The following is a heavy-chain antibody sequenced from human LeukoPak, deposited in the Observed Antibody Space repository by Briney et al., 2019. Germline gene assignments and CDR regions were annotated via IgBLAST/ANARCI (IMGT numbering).Heavy chain of an antibody. D-gene: IGHD6-19*01. J-gene: IGHJ4*02. CDR1: GGSFSGYC. CDR3: ARGLIAVAGSENYFDY. Sequence: SETPSLTCASYGGSFSGYCWSWIRQPPGKGLEWIGEINHSGSTNYNPSLKSRVSIAVDTSKNQFSLKLSSVTAADTAVYYCARGLIAVAGSENYFDYWGQGTLVTVSS. V-gene: IGHV4-34*01. CDR2: INHSGST.